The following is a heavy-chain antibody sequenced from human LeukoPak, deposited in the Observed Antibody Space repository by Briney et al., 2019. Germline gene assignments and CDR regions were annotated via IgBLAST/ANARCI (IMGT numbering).Heavy chain of an antibody. CDR3: ARGRYNYALEDYFDY. CDR2: IYNSGST. D-gene: IGHD5-18*01. Sequence: KTSETLSLTCTVSGGSISSYHWSWIRQPPGKGLEWIGYIYNSGSTNYNPSLKSRVTISVDTSKNQFSLKLSSVTAADTAVYYCARGRYNYALEDYFDYWGQGTLVTVSS. J-gene: IGHJ4*02. CDR1: GGSISSYH. V-gene: IGHV4-59*01.